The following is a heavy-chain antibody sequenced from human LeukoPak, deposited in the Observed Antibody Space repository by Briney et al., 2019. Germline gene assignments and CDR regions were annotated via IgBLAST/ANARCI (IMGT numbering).Heavy chain of an antibody. CDR3: ARRNAMDV. V-gene: IGHV3-7*03. CDR2: INRDGSER. J-gene: IGHJ6*02. CDR1: GFTFSNYW. Sequence: GGSLRLSCAASGFTFSNYWMTWVRQAPGKGLEWVANINRDGSERYYVDTVKGRFTISRDDAKSSLYLQMNSLRAEDTAVYYCARRNAMDVWGQGTTVIVFS.